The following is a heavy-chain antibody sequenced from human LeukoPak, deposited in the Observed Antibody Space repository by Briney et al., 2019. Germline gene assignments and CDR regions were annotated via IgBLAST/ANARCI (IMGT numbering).Heavy chain of an antibody. Sequence: PGGSLRLSCAASGFTFSSYSMNWVRRAPGKGLEWVSSISSSSSYIYYADSVKGRFTISRDNAKNSLYLQMNSLRAEDTAVYYCARDNDKALLWFGELSSSGAFDIRGQGTMVTVSS. CDR1: GFTFSSYS. CDR3: ARDNDKALLWFGELSSSGAFDI. CDR2: ISSSSSYI. J-gene: IGHJ3*02. V-gene: IGHV3-21*01. D-gene: IGHD3-10*01.